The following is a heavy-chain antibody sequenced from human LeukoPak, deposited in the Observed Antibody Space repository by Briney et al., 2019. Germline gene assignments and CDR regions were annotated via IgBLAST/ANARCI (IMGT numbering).Heavy chain of an antibody. CDR2: ISYDGSNK. V-gene: IGHV3-30*18. D-gene: IGHD5-12*01. CDR1: GFTFSSYG. J-gene: IGHJ3*02. Sequence: PGRSLRLSCAASGFTFSSYGMHWVRQAPGKGLEWVAVISYDGSNKYYADSVKGRFTISRGNSKNTLYLQMNSLRAEDTAVYYCAKDFSGYDYNLYAFDIWGQGTMVTVSS. CDR3: AKDFSGYDYNLYAFDI.